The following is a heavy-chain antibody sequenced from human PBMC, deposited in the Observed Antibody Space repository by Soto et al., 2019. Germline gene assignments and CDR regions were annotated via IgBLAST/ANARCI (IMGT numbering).Heavy chain of an antibody. CDR1: GFIFSDYW. V-gene: IGHV3-7*01. CDR3: AIGHWLGN. Sequence: PGGSLRLSCAASGFIFSDYWMTWVRQAPGKGLEWVASIKEDGNQKYYVDSVKGRFTISRDNAKNSLYLQTNGLRAEDTAVYYCAIGHWLGNWSQGTLVTVSS. D-gene: IGHD6-19*01. J-gene: IGHJ4*02. CDR2: IKEDGNQK.